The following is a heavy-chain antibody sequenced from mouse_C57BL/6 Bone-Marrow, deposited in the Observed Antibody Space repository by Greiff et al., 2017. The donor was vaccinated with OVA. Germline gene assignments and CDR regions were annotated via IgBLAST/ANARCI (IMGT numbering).Heavy chain of an antibody. V-gene: IGHV1-52*01. J-gene: IGHJ2*01. CDR2: IDPSDSET. D-gene: IGHD3-2*02. CDR1: GYTFTSYW. CDR3: ARLWQLRLRYY. Sequence: QVQLQQPGAELVRPGSSVKLSCKASGYTFTSYWMHWVKQRPIQGLEGIGNIDPSDSETHYNQKFKDKATLTVDKSSSTAYMQLSSLTSEDSAVYYCARLWQLRLRYYWGQGTTLTVSS.